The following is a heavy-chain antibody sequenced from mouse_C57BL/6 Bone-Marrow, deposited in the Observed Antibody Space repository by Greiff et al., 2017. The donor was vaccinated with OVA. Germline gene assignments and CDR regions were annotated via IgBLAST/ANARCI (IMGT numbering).Heavy chain of an antibody. Sequence: VQLQESGAELARPGASVKMSCKASGYTFTSYTMHWVKQRPGQGLEWIGYINPSSGYTTYNQKFKDKATLTADKSSSTAYMQLSSLTSEDSAGYYCAREDGNWFAYWGRGTLVTVSA. CDR1: GYTFTSYT. J-gene: IGHJ3*01. CDR3: AREDGNWFAY. D-gene: IGHD2-1*01. V-gene: IGHV1-4*01. CDR2: INPSSGYT.